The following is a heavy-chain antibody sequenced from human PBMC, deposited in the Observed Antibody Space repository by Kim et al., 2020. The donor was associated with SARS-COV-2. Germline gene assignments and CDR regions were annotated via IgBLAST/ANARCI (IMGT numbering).Heavy chain of an antibody. CDR3: ARDKGKGTQLWL. V-gene: IGHV4-59*01. J-gene: IGHJ4*02. D-gene: IGHD5-18*01. CDR1: GGSISSYY. Sequence: SETLSLTCTVSGGSISSYYWSWIRQPPGKGLEWIGYIYYSGSTNYNHSLKSRVTISVDTSKNQFSLTLSSVTAADTAVYYCARDKGKGTQLWLWGQGTLVTVSS. CDR2: IYYSGST.